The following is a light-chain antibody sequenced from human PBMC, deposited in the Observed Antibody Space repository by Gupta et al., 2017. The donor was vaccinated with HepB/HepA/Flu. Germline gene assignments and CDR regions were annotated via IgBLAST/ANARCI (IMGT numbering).Light chain of an antibody. CDR3: QHYHESSWT. CDR1: QSISHW. J-gene: IGKJ1*01. Sequence: DLHITQSPSSLSASVGDRVTITCRASQSISHWLAWYQQRPGKAPNLLIYQASTLETGVPSRFSGSGYGTEFTLTIRSLQPDDFATYYCQHYHESSWTFGQGTKVEIK. V-gene: IGKV1-5*03. CDR2: QAS.